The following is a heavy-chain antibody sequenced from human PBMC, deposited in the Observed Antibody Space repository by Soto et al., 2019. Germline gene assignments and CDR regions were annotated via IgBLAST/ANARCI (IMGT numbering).Heavy chain of an antibody. CDR3: ARGGGYYDSSGYYRYFDL. D-gene: IGHD3-22*01. J-gene: IGHJ2*01. CDR1: GGSISSGDYY. CDR2: IYYSGST. Sequence: QVQLQESGPGLVKPSQTLSLTCTVSGGSISSGDYYWSWIRQPPGKGLEWIGYIYYSGSTYYNPSLHSRVTRAVDTSKNQFSLKLSSVTAADTAVYYCARGGGYYDSSGYYRYFDLWGRGTLVTVSS. V-gene: IGHV4-30-4*01.